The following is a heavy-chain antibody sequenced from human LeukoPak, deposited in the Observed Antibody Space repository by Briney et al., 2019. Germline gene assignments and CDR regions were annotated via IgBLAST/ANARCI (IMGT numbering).Heavy chain of an antibody. Sequence: GGSLRLSCAASGFTFSNAYMSWVRQAPGKGLEWVGRLKSKAHGGTTEYAAPVKGRFTISRDDSKNTLFLQMNSLQTEDAALYYCATYSSSYYYFVYWGQGTLVTVSS. D-gene: IGHD6-13*01. CDR2: LKSKAHGGTT. CDR1: GFTFSNAY. CDR3: ATYSSSYYYFVY. V-gene: IGHV3-15*01. J-gene: IGHJ4*02.